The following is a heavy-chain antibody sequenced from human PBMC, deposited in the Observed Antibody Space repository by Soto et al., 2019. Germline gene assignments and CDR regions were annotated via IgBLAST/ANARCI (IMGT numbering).Heavy chain of an antibody. CDR1: GYSFTSYW. D-gene: IGHD3-3*01. J-gene: IGHJ6*02. Sequence: GESLKISCKGSGYSFTSYWISWVRQMPGKGLEWMGRIDPSDSYTNYSPSFQGHVTISADKPISTAYLQWSSLKASDTAMYYCARRLRDFWSGYPHSYYYGMDVWGQGTTVTVSS. V-gene: IGHV5-10-1*01. CDR3: ARRLRDFWSGYPHSYYYGMDV. CDR2: IDPSDSYT.